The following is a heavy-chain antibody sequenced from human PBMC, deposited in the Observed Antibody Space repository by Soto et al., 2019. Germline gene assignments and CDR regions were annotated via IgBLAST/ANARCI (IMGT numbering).Heavy chain of an antibody. J-gene: IGHJ3*02. CDR2: ISWNGGST. CDR3: ATTYYYDSSGYFHDAFDI. CDR1: GFTFDDYT. V-gene: IGHV3-43*01. Sequence: EVHLVESGGVVVHPGGSLRLSCAASGFTFDDYTMHWVRQAPGKGLEWDSLISWNGGSTYYADSVKGRFTISRDNSKNSLYLQMNSLRAEDTALYYCATTYYYDSSGYFHDAFDIWGHGTMVTVSS. D-gene: IGHD3-22*01.